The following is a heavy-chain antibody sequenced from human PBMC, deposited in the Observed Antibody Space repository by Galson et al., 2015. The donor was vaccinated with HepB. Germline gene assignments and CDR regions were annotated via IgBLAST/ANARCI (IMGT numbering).Heavy chain of an antibody. Sequence: SLRLSCATSGFTFSSYSMNWVRQAPGKGLEWVSYISSSSSTIYYADSVKGRFTISRDKAKNSLYLQMNSLRAEDTAMYYCARGNGDYKTQYYYYMDVWGKGTTVTVSS. CDR3: ARGNGDYKTQYYYYMDV. J-gene: IGHJ6*03. CDR1: GFTFSSYS. D-gene: IGHD4-17*01. CDR2: ISSSSSTI. V-gene: IGHV3-48*01.